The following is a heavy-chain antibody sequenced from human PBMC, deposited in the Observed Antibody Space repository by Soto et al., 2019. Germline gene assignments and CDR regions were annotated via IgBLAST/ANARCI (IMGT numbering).Heavy chain of an antibody. CDR3: ARVGGGYSSSWSLYYVDY. J-gene: IGHJ4*02. D-gene: IGHD6-13*01. CDR1: GGSISSGGYY. V-gene: IGHV4-31*03. CDR2: IYYSGST. Sequence: QVQLQESGPGLVKPSQTLSLTCTVSGGSISSGGYYWSWIRQHPGKGLEWIGYIYYSGSTYYNPSLMSRVTISVDTAKNPFSRKLSSVTAADTAVYYCARVGGGYSSSWSLYYVDYWGQGALVTVSS.